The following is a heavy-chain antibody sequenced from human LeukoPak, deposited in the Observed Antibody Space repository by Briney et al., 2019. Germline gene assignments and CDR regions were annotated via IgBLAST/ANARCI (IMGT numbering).Heavy chain of an antibody. CDR1: GFTLSSYA. D-gene: IGHD3-10*01. V-gene: IGHV3-23*01. CDR3: AKGLRGVITIRGSFDY. CDR2: ISGSSGST. J-gene: IGHJ4*02. Sequence: GGSLRLSCAASGFTLSSYAMSWVRQARGKGLEWVSTISGSSGSTYYADSVKGRFTISRDNSKNTLYLQMNSLRAEDTAVYYCAKGLRGVITIRGSFDYWGQGTLVTVSS.